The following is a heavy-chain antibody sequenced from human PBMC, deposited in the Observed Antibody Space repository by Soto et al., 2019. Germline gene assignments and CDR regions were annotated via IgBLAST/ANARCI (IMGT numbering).Heavy chain of an antibody. CDR1: GFTFSDYY. J-gene: IGHJ4*02. CDR2: IIISGSGT. Sequence: GGSLRLSCAASGFTFSDYYMSWIRQAPEKGLEWVSYIIISGSGTYYADSVKGRFSISRDNAKNSLHLQMNSLRADDTAVYYCASIWGYCSSTSCPHFDYWGRGTLVTVSS. D-gene: IGHD2-2*01. V-gene: IGHV3-11*01. CDR3: ASIWGYCSSTSCPHFDY.